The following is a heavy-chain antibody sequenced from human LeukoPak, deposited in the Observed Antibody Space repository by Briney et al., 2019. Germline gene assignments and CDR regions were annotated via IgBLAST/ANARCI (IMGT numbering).Heavy chain of an antibody. CDR2: ISGSGGSA. D-gene: IGHD3-10*01. J-gene: IGHJ4*02. CDR1: RFTFSSYA. Sequence: GGSLRLSCEASRFTFSSYAMSWVRQAPGKGLEWVSSISGSGGSAYYADSVKGRFTISRDNGKNSLYLQMSSLRVEDRATYYCARERFHGSGAPKYDYWGQGALVTVSS. V-gene: IGHV3-23*01. CDR3: ARERFHGSGAPKYDY.